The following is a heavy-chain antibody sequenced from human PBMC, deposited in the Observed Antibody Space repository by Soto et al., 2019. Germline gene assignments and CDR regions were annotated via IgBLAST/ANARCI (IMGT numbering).Heavy chain of an antibody. CDR3: ARDAGYCSGGSFYANNWFDP. J-gene: IGHJ5*02. CDR2: IYYSGST. CDR1: GGSISSYY. D-gene: IGHD2-15*01. Sequence: PSETLSLTCTVSGGSISSYYWSWIRQPPGKGLEWIGYIYYSGSTNYNPSLKSRVTISVDTSKNQFSLKLSSVTAADTAVYYCARDAGYCSGGSFYANNWFDPWGQGTLVTV. V-gene: IGHV4-59*01.